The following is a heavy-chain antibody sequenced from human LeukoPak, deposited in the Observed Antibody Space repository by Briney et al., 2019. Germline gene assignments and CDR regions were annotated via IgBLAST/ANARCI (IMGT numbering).Heavy chain of an antibody. CDR1: GGSVTSVGFY. D-gene: IGHD3-10*01. CDR2: IYYTGST. J-gene: IGHJ5*02. Sequence: SETLSLTCSVSGGSVTSVGFYWGWLRQPPGKEPEWIATIYYTGSTYYNPSLKSRVTISIDTSKNQFSLRLTSVTATDTAVYHCARHSGSGSLSRPFDPWGQGTLVTVSS. V-gene: IGHV4-39*01. CDR3: ARHSGSGSLSRPFDP.